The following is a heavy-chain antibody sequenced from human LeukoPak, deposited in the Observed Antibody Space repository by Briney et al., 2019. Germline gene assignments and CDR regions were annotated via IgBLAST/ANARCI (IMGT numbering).Heavy chain of an antibody. CDR3: ARVGKVWIQLWLRFAFDI. J-gene: IGHJ3*02. V-gene: IGHV3-11*01. CDR1: GFTFSDYY. Sequence: GGSLRLSCAASGFTFSDYYMSWIRQAPGKGLEWVSYISSSGSTIYYADSVKGRFTISRDNAKNSLYLQMNSLRAEDTAVYYCARVGKVWIQLWLRFAFDIWGQGTMVTVSS. D-gene: IGHD5-18*01. CDR2: ISSSGSTI.